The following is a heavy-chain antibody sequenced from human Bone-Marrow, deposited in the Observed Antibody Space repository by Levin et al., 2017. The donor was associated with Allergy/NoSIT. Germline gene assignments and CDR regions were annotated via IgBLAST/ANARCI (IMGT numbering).Heavy chain of an antibody. Sequence: GGSLRLSCAASGFNFSGYEMNWVRQAPGKGLEWIAYISASGNTKHLADSVMGRFSLSRDNAKNSLSLQMNNLRVEDTALYYCAREEGVLRHNWFDSWGQGTLVTVSS. CDR3: AREEGVLRHNWFDS. D-gene: IGHD3-16*01. J-gene: IGHJ5*01. CDR1: GFNFSGYE. V-gene: IGHV3-48*03. CDR2: ISASGNTK.